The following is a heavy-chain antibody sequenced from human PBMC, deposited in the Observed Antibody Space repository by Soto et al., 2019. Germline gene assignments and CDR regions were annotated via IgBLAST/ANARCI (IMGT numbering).Heavy chain of an antibody. CDR2: INHSGST. J-gene: IGHJ6*02. V-gene: IGHV4-34*01. D-gene: IGHD6-13*01. CDR3: ARAKGIAAAGTHHYYGMDV. CDR1: GGSFSGYY. Sequence: QVQLQQWGAGLLKPSETLSLTCAVYGGSFSGYYWRWIRQPPGKGLEWIGEINHSGSTNYNPSLKSRVTISVDTSKNQFSLKLSSVTAADTAVYYCARAKGIAAAGTHHYYGMDVWGQGTTVTVSS.